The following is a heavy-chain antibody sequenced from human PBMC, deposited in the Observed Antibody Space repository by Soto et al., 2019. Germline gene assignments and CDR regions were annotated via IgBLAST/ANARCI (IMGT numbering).Heavy chain of an antibody. Sequence: EVQLVESGGGLVQAGGSLRLSCAASGLAVSSSYVNWVRQAPGKGLEWVSVIYAGGSTYYADSVTDRFTISRDDSKNTLYLQMNSLRAEDTAVYSCARHILTGRYVDYWGQGTLVTVSS. J-gene: IGHJ4*02. CDR2: IYAGGST. D-gene: IGHD3-9*01. CDR3: ARHILTGRYVDY. CDR1: GLAVSSSY. V-gene: IGHV3-66*04.